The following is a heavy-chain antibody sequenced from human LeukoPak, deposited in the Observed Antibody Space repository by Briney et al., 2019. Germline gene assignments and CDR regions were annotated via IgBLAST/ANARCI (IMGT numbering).Heavy chain of an antibody. CDR2: IYTSGST. CDR1: GGSISSGSYY. Sequence: SETLSLTCTVSGGSISSGSYYWSWIRQPAGKGLEWIGRIYTSGSTNYNPSLKSRVTMSVDTSKNQFSLKLSSVTAADTAVYYCARHHPGRDGYNWDYWGQGTLVTVSS. CDR3: ARHHPGRDGYNWDY. J-gene: IGHJ4*02. V-gene: IGHV4-61*02. D-gene: IGHD5-24*01.